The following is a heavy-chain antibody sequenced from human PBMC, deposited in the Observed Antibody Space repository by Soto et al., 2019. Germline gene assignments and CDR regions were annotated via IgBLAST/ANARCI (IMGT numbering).Heavy chain of an antibody. D-gene: IGHD1-1*01. V-gene: IGHV1-69*02. CDR3: ATLQLGPYGMDV. Sequence: QVQLVQSGAEVKKPGSSVKVSCKASVGTFSSYTISWVRQAPGQGLEWMGRIIPILGIANYAQKFQGRVTITADKSTSTAYMELSSLRSEDTAVYYCATLQLGPYGMDVWGQGTTVTVSS. CDR2: IIPILGIA. CDR1: VGTFSSYT. J-gene: IGHJ6*02.